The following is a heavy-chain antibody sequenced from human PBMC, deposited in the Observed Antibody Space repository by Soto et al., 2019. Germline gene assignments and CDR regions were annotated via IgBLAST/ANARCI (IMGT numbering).Heavy chain of an antibody. CDR3: VGGRRITAAGGSYRGMDV. J-gene: IGHJ6*02. CDR2: AHYSGST. Sequence: QVQLQESGPGLVKPSETLSLTCAVSGDSISSYQWSWIRQLPGKGLEWIGYAHYSGSTNYNPSLNRRVSLPGDTSKNQFSLRLSSVTAADTAMYFCVGGRRITAAGGSYRGMDVWGQGATVTVSS. V-gene: IGHV4-59*01. D-gene: IGHD6-13*01. CDR1: GDSISSYQ.